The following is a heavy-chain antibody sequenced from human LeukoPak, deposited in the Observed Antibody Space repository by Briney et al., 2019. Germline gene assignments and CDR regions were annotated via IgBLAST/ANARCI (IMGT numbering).Heavy chain of an antibody. J-gene: IGHJ6*02. CDR2: IYTSGST. CDR1: GGSISSYY. D-gene: IGHD3-22*01. V-gene: IGHV4-4*07. Sequence: SETLSLTCTVSGGSISSYYWSWIRQPAGKGLEWIGRIYTSGSTNYNPSLKSRVTMSVDTSKNQFSLKLSSVTAADTAVYYCARVNYYDSSGLNYYYYGMDVWGQGTTVTVFS. CDR3: ARVNYYDSSGLNYYYYGMDV.